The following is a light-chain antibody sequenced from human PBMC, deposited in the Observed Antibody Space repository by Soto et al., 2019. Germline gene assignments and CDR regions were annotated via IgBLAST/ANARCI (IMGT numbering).Light chain of an antibody. V-gene: IGLV2-14*01. CDR2: EVT. CDR1: SSDVGGHNF. Sequence: QSALTQPASVSGSPGQSITISCTGTSSDVGGHNFVSWYQQHPGKAPKLMIYEVTNRPSGVSNRFSASKSGNTASLTISGLQAEDEADYYCSSYTSTTTPLVFGTGTKVTVL. J-gene: IGLJ1*01. CDR3: SSYTSTTTPLV.